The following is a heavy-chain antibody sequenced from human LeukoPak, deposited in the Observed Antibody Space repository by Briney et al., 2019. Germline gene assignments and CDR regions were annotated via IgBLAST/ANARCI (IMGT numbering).Heavy chain of an antibody. Sequence: PSETLSLTCTVSGLSISSYYWSWIRQSPGKGLEWIGYISYSGTTDYNPSLNSRVTISLDTSKNQFSLKVSSMTAADTAVYYCARDKVTSGGMDVWGQGTTVTVSS. D-gene: IGHD1-14*01. CDR3: ARDKVTSGGMDV. CDR2: ISYSGTT. J-gene: IGHJ6*02. V-gene: IGHV4-59*01. CDR1: GLSISSYY.